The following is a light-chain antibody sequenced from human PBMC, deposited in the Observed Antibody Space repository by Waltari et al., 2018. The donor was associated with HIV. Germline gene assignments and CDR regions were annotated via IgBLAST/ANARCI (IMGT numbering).Light chain of an antibody. CDR3: QQRSHWPLT. Sequence: ETVLTQSPARLSLSPGERATLSCRANQSVSDFLAWYRQTPGQPPRLLIYDASTRATGTPARFSGSGSGTDFTLTISSPEPEDFAVYYCQQRSHWPLTFGGGTKVEMK. CDR1: QSVSDF. V-gene: IGKV3-11*01. CDR2: DAS. J-gene: IGKJ4*01.